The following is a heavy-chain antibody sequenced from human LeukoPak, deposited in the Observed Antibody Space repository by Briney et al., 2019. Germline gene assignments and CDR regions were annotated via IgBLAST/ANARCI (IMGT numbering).Heavy chain of an antibody. CDR3: AKGAEYFDY. D-gene: IGHD1-26*01. J-gene: IGHJ4*02. Sequence: GSLRLSCAASGFTFSNAWMNWVRQAPGKGLEWVSAISGSGGSTYYADSVKGRFTISRDNSKNTLYLQMNSLRAEDTAVYYCAKGAEYFDYWGQGTLVTVSS. V-gene: IGHV3-23*01. CDR2: ISGSGGST. CDR1: GFTFSNAW.